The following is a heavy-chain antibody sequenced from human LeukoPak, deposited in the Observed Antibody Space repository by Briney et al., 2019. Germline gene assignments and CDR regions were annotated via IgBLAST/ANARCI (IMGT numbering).Heavy chain of an antibody. CDR3: AKDPLGYSSGWSESYFDY. CDR1: GFTFSSYA. J-gene: IGHJ4*02. CDR2: ISGSGGST. V-gene: IGHV3-23*01. D-gene: IGHD6-19*01. Sequence: PGGSLRLSCAASGFTFSSYAMSWVRQAPGKGLEWVSAISGSGGSTYYADSVKGRFTISRDNSKNTLYLQMNSLRAEDTAVYYCAKDPLGYSSGWSESYFDYWGQGTLVTVSS.